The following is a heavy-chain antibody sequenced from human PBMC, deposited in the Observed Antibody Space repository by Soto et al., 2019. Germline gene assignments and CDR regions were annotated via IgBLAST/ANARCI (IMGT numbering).Heavy chain of an antibody. V-gene: IGHV1-69*02. CDR2: IIPILGIA. CDR1: GGTFSSYT. CDR3: ASLGYDSSGQPDY. Sequence: QVQLVQSGAAVKKPGSSVKVSCKASGGTFSSYTISWVRQAPGQGLEWMGRIIPILGIANYAQKFQGRVTITADKSTSTAYMELSSLRSEDTAVYYCASLGYDSSGQPDYWGQGTLVTVSS. D-gene: IGHD3-22*01. J-gene: IGHJ4*02.